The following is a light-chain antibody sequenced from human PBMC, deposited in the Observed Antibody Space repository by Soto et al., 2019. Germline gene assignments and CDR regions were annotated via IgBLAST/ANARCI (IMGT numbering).Light chain of an antibody. Sequence: DIQMTQSPSSLSASIGDRVTIICRASEGINNYLACFQQKPGKAPKSLIYGATYLQSGVPSRFSGSEFGTEFSLTISSLQPEDIATYYCQQYQRYPPSFGGGTKVEIK. CDR1: EGINNY. CDR3: QQYQRYPPS. CDR2: GAT. J-gene: IGKJ4*01. V-gene: IGKV1-16*01.